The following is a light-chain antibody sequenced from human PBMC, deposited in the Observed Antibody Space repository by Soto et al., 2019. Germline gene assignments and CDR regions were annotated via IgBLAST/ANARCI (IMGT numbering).Light chain of an antibody. CDR1: QSVASRN. Sequence: ELVSTQSPGTVSLHPVGRATHSCRASQSVASRNLAWYQQKSGQATRILIYGASSRAIHTPDRFSGSGSGTDFTLTIRGMEPEDFAVYYCQNFGNSLWTCGNGTKVAIK. CDR2: GAS. CDR3: QNFGNSLWT. V-gene: IGKV3-20*01. J-gene: IGKJ1*01.